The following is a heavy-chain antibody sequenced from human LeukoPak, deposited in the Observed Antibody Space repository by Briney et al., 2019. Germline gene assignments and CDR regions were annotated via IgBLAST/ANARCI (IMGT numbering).Heavy chain of an antibody. V-gene: IGHV3-48*03. D-gene: IGHD3-10*02. CDR1: GFTFRSYS. J-gene: IGHJ6*04. CDR2: ISSSGSTI. CDR3: AELGITMIGGV. Sequence: GGSLRLSCAASGFTFRSYSMSWVRQAPGKGLEWVSYISSSGSTIYYADSVKGRFTISRDNAKNSLYLQMNSLRAEDTAVYYCAELGITMIGGVWGKGTTVTISS.